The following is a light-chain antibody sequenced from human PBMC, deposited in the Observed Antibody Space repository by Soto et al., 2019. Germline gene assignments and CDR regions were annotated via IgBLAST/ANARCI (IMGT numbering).Light chain of an antibody. CDR2: YDT. J-gene: IGLJ2*01. CDR1: DIGSKS. CDR3: QVWDSSSDRVV. Sequence: SYELTQPLSVSVAPGKTARITCGGNDIGSKSVHWYQQKPGQAPVVVIFYDTERPSGIPERFSGSNSGNTATLTISRVEAGDEADYYCQVWDSSSDRVVFGGGTKVTVL. V-gene: IGLV3-21*04.